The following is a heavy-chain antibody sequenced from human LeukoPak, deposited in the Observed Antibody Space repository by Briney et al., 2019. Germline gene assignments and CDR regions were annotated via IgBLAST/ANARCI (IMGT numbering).Heavy chain of an antibody. Sequence: PGRSLRLSCAASGFTFSSYGMHWVRQAPGKGLEWVAVIWYDGSNKYYADSVKGRFTISRDNSKNTLYLQMNSLRAEDTAVYYCARATCSTSCYWPLPNYMDVWGKGTTVTVSS. CDR3: ARATCSTSCYWPLPNYMDV. V-gene: IGHV3-33*01. CDR2: IWYDGSNK. D-gene: IGHD2-2*01. J-gene: IGHJ6*03. CDR1: GFTFSSYG.